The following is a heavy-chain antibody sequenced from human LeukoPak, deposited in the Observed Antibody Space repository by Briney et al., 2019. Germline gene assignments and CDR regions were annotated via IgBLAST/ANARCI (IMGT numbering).Heavy chain of an antibody. CDR1: GLTFSSYG. J-gene: IGHJ4*02. D-gene: IGHD5-18*01. CDR3: ANDLGWIQLNLE. CDR2: ITGNGGTT. Sequence: GGSLRLSCAASGLTFSSYGMHWVRQAPGKGLEWVSGITGNGGTTYYADSVKGRFTISRDNSRNTVYLQMNSLRAEDTAVYYCANDLGWIQLNLERGQGTLVTVSS. V-gene: IGHV3-23*01.